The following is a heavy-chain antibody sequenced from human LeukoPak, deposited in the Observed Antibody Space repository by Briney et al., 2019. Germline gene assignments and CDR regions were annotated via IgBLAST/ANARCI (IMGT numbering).Heavy chain of an antibody. CDR3: ARRSAARPFDY. CDR2: IYYSGNT. J-gene: IGHJ4*02. CDR1: DASISSSSYY. D-gene: IGHD6-6*01. Sequence: SETLSLTCTVSDASISSSSYYWGWIRQPPGKGLEWIGTIYYSGNTYYNPSLKSRVTISVDTSKHEFSLKVSSVTATDTAVYYCARRSAARPFDYWGQGTLVTVSS. V-gene: IGHV4-39*01.